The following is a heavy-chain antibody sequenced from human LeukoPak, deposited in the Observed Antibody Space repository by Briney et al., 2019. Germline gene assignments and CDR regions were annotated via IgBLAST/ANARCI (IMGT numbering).Heavy chain of an antibody. CDR1: GFTVSSNY. Sequence: GGSLRLSCAASGFTVSSNYMSWVRQAPGKGLEWVSVIYSGGSTYYADSVKGRFTISRDNSKNTLYLQMNSLRAEDTAVYYCASGHDYYGSGSKGIDYWGQGTLVTVSS. CDR2: IYSGGST. D-gene: IGHD3-10*01. V-gene: IGHV3-53*01. J-gene: IGHJ4*02. CDR3: ASGHDYYGSGSKGIDY.